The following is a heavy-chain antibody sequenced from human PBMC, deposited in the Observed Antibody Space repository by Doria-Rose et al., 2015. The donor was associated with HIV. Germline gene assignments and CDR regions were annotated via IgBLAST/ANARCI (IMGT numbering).Heavy chain of an antibody. CDR2: IFSDDER. V-gene: IGHV2-26*01. D-gene: IGHD6-13*01. Sequence: SGPVLVKPTETLTLTCTVSGVSLSSPGMGVSWVRQPPGKALEWLADIFSDDERSYNTSLKSRLTISRVTSNSQVVLTMTDMDPVDAATYYCARIKSSRWYHKYYFDFWGQGTLVIVSA. CDR1: GVSLSSPGMG. CDR3: ARIKSSRWYHKYYFDF. J-gene: IGHJ4*02.